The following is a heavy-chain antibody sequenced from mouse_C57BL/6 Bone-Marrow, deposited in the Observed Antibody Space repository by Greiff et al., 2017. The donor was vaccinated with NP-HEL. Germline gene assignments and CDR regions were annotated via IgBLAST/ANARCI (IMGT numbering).Heavy chain of an antibody. CDR3: ARTDSQPRSFDV. CDR2: IYPRSGNT. V-gene: IGHV1-81*01. Sequence: QVHVKQSGAELARPGASVKLSCKASGYTFTSYGISWVKQRTGQGLEWIGEIYPRSGNTYYNEKFKGKATLTADKSSSTAYMELRSLTSEDSAVYFCARTDSQPRSFDVWGTGTTVTVSS. J-gene: IGHJ1*03. D-gene: IGHD6-1*01. CDR1: GYTFTSYG.